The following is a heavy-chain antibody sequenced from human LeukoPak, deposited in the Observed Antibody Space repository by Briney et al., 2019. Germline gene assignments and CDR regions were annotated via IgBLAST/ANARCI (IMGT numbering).Heavy chain of an antibody. J-gene: IGHJ4*02. Sequence: PSETLSLTCTVSGGSISNYYWSWIRQPPGKGLEWIGYIYYSGSTNYNPSLKSRVTISVDTSKNQFSLKLSSVTAADTAVYYCARTIQVYNYDILTGYYYYFDYWGQGTLVTVSS. V-gene: IGHV4-59*01. CDR2: IYYSGST. D-gene: IGHD3-9*01. CDR1: GGSISNYY. CDR3: ARTIQVYNYDILTGYYYYFDY.